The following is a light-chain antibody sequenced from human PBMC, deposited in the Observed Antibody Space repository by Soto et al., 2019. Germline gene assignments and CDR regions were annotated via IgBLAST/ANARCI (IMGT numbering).Light chain of an antibody. CDR2: EDT. CDR3: CSFAGSITFVV. J-gene: IGLJ2*01. CDR1: SSDVGRYNL. Sequence: QSALTQPASVSGSPGQSITISCTGTSSDVGRYNLVSWYQQHPGKAPKLMIYEDTKRPSGVSNRFSGSKSGNTASLTISGVQAEDEADYHCCSFAGSITFVVFGGGTKVTVL. V-gene: IGLV2-23*02.